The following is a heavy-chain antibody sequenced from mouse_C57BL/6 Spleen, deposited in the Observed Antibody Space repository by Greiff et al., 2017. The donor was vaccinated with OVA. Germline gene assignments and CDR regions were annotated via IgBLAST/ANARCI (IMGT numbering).Heavy chain of an antibody. CDR3: AREGDDYDEAWFAY. CDR2: IHPNSGST. D-gene: IGHD2-4*01. V-gene: IGHV1-64*01. CDR1: GYTFTSYW. Sequence: QVQLQQSGAELVKPGASVKLSCKASGYTFTSYWMHWVKQRPGQGLEWIGMIHPNSGSTNYNEKFKSKATLTVDKSSSTAYMQLSSLTSEDSAVYYCAREGDDYDEAWFAYWGQGTLVTVSA. J-gene: IGHJ3*01.